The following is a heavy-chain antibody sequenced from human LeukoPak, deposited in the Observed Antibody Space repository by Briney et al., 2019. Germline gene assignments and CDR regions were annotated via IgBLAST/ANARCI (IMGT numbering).Heavy chain of an antibody. CDR3: ARAIHEDYYDSSGSPYFHY. Sequence: ASVKVSCKASGYTFTGYYMHWVRQAPGQGLEWMGWINPNSGGINYAQKFQGRVTMTRDTSISTAYMELSRLRSDDTAVYYCARAIHEDYYDSSGSPYFHYWGQGTLVTVSS. D-gene: IGHD3-22*01. J-gene: IGHJ4*02. V-gene: IGHV1-2*02. CDR1: GYTFTGYY. CDR2: INPNSGGI.